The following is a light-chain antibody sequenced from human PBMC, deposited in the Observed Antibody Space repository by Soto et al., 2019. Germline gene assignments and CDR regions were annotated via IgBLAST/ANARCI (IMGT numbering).Light chain of an antibody. J-gene: IGLJ1*01. V-gene: IGLV1-44*01. CDR2: RNN. CDR3: AAWDDSLNGYV. CDR1: SSNIGRNT. Sequence: QAVVTQPPSASGTPGQRVTISCSGSSSNIGRNTVNWYQQLPGTAPKLLIYRNNQRPSGVPDRFSGSKSGTSASLAISGLQSEDEADYYCAAWDDSLNGYVFGNGTKLTVL.